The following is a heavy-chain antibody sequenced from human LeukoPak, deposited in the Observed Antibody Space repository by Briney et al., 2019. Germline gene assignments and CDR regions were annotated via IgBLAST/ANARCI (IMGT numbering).Heavy chain of an antibody. D-gene: IGHD2-21*02. J-gene: IGHJ4*02. CDR3: ARGGLLL. Sequence: GGSLRLSCAASGFTFTGYEMNWVREAPGKGLEWVAYISSIITTTHYADSVKGRFTISRDNAQNSLYLQMNSLRVEDTAIYYCARGGLLLWGQGTLVTVSS. V-gene: IGHV3-48*03. CDR1: GFTFTGYE. CDR2: ISSIITTT.